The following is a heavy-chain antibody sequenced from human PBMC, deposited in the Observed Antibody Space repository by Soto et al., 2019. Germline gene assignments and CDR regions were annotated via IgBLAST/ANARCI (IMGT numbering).Heavy chain of an antibody. D-gene: IGHD3-3*01. Sequence: SETLSLTCAVYGGSFSGYYWSWIRQPPGKGLEWIGEINHSGSTNYSPSLKSRVTISVDTSKNQFSLKLSSVTAADTAVYYCARGPVLRFLEWLSTDYYGMDVWGQGTTVTVSS. CDR1: GGSFSGYY. V-gene: IGHV4-34*01. CDR2: INHSGST. CDR3: ARGPVLRFLEWLSTDYYGMDV. J-gene: IGHJ6*02.